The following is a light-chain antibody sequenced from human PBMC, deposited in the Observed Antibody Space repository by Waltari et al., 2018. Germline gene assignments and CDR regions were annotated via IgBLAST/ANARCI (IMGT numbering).Light chain of an antibody. V-gene: IGKV3-15*01. J-gene: IGKJ5*01. CDR3: QQYDNWPIT. CDR2: GAS. CDR1: QSVSSN. Sequence: EIVMTQFPATLSVSPGERATLSCRASQSVSSNLAWYQQKPGQAPRLLIYGASTRAPGFPARFSASGSGTEFTLTISSLQSEDFAVYYCQQYDNWPITFGQGTRLEIK.